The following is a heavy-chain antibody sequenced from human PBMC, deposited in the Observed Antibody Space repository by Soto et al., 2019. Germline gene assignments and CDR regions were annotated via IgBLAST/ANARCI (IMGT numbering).Heavy chain of an antibody. CDR1: GFTFSSYA. D-gene: IGHD6-13*01. V-gene: IGHV3-23*01. CDR2: ISGSGGST. CDR3: AREGIAAAGTFGPYDY. J-gene: IGHJ4*02. Sequence: GGSLRLSCAASGFTFSSYAMSWVRQAPGKGLEWVSAISGSGGSTYYADSVKGRFTISRDNSKNTLYLQMNSLRAEDTAVYYCAREGIAAAGTFGPYDYWGQGTLVTVSS.